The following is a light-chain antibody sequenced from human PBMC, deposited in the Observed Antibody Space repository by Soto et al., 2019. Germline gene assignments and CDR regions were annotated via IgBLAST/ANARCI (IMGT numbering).Light chain of an antibody. CDR3: QQRSNWLSLT. J-gene: IGKJ4*01. V-gene: IGKV3-11*01. Sequence: EIVLTQSPATLSLSPGERATLSCRASQSVSSYLAWYQQKPGQAPRLLIYDASNRATGIPARFSGSGSGTDFTLTISSLEPDAFAVYYCQQRSNWLSLTFGGGTKVEIK. CDR1: QSVSSY. CDR2: DAS.